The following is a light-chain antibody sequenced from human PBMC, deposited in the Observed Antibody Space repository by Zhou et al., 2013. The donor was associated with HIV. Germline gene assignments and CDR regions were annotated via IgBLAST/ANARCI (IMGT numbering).Light chain of an antibody. CDR3: QQSYSTPRT. Sequence: DIQMTQSPSSLSASVGDRVTITCRASQSIGRYLNWYQQKPGKAPNLLIYSASSLQSGVPSRFSGSGSGTDFTLIISSLQPEDFATYYCQQSYSTPRTFGGGTKVEIK. CDR2: SAS. CDR1: QSIGRY. J-gene: IGKJ4*01. V-gene: IGKV1-39*01.